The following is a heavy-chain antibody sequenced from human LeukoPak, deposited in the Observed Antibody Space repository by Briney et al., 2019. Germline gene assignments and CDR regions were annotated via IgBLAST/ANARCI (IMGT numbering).Heavy chain of an antibody. CDR2: FDLEDGER. CDR1: GYTLTELS. V-gene: IGHV1-24*01. CDR3: ATKALTTSDFHH. J-gene: IGHJ1*01. D-gene: IGHD2/OR15-2a*01. Sequence: ASVKVSCKVSGYTLTELSMHWLRQAPGKGREWMGGFDLEDGERIYAQKFQGRVTMAEDTSTDTAYMEVSSLRSEDTAVYYCATKALTTSDFHHWGQGTMVTVSS.